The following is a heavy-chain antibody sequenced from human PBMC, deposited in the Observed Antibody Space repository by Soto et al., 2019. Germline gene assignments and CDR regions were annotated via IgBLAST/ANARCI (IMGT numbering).Heavy chain of an antibody. Sequence: SETLSLTCAVSGHSISSGFYYWGWIRQPPGKGLEWIGSIYHSGSTYYNPSLKSRVTMSVDTSKNQISLKLNSVTAADTAVYYCARSVGSSSEYYFDNWGQGTPVTVSS. V-gene: IGHV4-38-2*01. J-gene: IGHJ4*02. D-gene: IGHD6-6*01. CDR3: ARSVGSSSEYYFDN. CDR2: IYHSGST. CDR1: GHSISSGFYY.